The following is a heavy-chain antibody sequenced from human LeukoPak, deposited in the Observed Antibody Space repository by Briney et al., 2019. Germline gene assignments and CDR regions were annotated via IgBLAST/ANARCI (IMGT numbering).Heavy chain of an antibody. CDR3: ARDNREGGAGTFDY. CDR1: LYTFTSYG. Sequence: GASVNLSCEASLYTFTSYGISWVRQAPGQGREWMGWIGAYNGNTNYAQKLQGRDTLTTDTSTSTDYMAMRSLRSDHTSVSSCARDNREGGAGTFDYWGQGTLVTVSS. CDR2: IGAYNGNT. D-gene: IGHD2-21*01. J-gene: IGHJ4*02. V-gene: IGHV1-18*01.